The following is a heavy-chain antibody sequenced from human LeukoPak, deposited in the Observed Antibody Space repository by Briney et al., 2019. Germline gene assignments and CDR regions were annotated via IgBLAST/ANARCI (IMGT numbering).Heavy chain of an antibody. Sequence: PSETLSLTCAVYGGSFSGYYWSWFRQPPGKGLEWIGEINHSGSTNYDPSLKSRVTISVDTSKNQFSLKLSSVTAADTAVYYCARGFISSGWYYYYYMDVRGKGTTVTVSS. CDR1: GGSFSGYY. D-gene: IGHD6-19*01. J-gene: IGHJ6*03. CDR2: INHSGST. V-gene: IGHV4-34*01. CDR3: ARGFISSGWYYYYYMDV.